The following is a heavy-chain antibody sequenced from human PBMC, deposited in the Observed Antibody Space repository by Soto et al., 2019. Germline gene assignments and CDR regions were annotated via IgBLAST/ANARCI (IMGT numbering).Heavy chain of an antibody. D-gene: IGHD3-10*01. V-gene: IGHV4-34*01. Sequence: QVQLQQWGAGLLKPSETLSLTCAVYGGSFSGYYWSWIRQPPGKGLEWIGEINHSGSTNYNPSLKRRVTISVDTSKNQFSLKLSSVTAADTAVYYCARATRSYTLFDYWGQGTLVTVSS. CDR1: GGSFSGYY. CDR3: ARATRSYTLFDY. J-gene: IGHJ4*02. CDR2: INHSGST.